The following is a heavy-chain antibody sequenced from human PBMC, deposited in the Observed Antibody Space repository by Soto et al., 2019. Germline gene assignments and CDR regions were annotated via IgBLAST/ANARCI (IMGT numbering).Heavy chain of an antibody. V-gene: IGHV3-7*01. J-gene: IGHJ5*02. CDR1: GASYTIYW. CDR3: AKEIPILSLDS. Sequence: GGSTRLSCATSGASYTIYWMSWASQAPGRGLEWVANIKQDGGETYYVDSVKGRFTISRDNATTAQYLKMNSERADDTAVYYWAKEIPILSLDSWGKGPLV. D-gene: IGHD2-2*03. CDR2: IKQDGGET.